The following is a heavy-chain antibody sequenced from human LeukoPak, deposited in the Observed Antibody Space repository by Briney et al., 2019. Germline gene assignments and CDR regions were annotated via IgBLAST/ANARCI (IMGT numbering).Heavy chain of an antibody. CDR1: GGSISSSSYY. CDR3: ATLRYFDWLLPTFDY. CDR2: IYYSGSS. Sequence: SETLSLTCTVSGGSISSSSYYWGWIRQPPGNGLEWIASIYYSGSSYYNPSLKSRVSISVDTSKNQFSLKLSSVTAADTAVYYCATLRYFDWLLPTFDYWGQGTLVTVSS. D-gene: IGHD3-9*01. V-gene: IGHV4-39*07. J-gene: IGHJ4*02.